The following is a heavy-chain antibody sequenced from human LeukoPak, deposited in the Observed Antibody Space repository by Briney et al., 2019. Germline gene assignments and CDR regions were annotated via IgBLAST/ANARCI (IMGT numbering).Heavy chain of an antibody. CDR3: ARHPAIAAAGTKIFDY. Sequence: ASVKVSCKASGYTFTSYGISWVRQAPGQGLEWMGWISTYNGNTTYAQKLQGRVTMTTVTSTSTAYMELRSLRSDDTAVYYCARHPAIAAAGTKIFDYWGQGTLVTVSS. V-gene: IGHV1-18*01. CDR1: GYTFTSYG. D-gene: IGHD6-13*01. J-gene: IGHJ4*02. CDR2: ISTYNGNT.